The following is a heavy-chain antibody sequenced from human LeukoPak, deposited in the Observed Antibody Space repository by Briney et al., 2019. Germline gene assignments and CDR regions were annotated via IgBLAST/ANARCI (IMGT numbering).Heavy chain of an antibody. Sequence: SVKASCKASGGTFSSCAISWVRQAPGQGLEWMGGIIPIFGTANYAQKFQGRVTITADESTSTAYMEMSSLRSEDTAVYYCASGWFGQLYYYGMDVWGQGTTVTVSS. J-gene: IGHJ6*02. CDR1: GGTFSSCA. CDR2: IIPIFGTA. CDR3: ASGWFGQLYYYGMDV. D-gene: IGHD3-10*01. V-gene: IGHV1-69*13.